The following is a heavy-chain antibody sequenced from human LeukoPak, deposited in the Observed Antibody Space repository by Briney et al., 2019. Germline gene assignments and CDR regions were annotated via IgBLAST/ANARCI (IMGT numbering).Heavy chain of an antibody. D-gene: IGHD3-10*01. J-gene: IGHJ4*02. CDR3: TTTMVRGP. CDR2: IYSGGST. V-gene: IGHV3-53*01. Sequence: GGSLRLSCAASGFIFSSHAMGWARQAPGKGLEWVSVIYSGGSTYYADSVKGRFTISRDNSKNTLYLQMNSLKTEDTAVYYCTTTMVRGPWGQGNLVTVSS. CDR1: GFIFSSHA.